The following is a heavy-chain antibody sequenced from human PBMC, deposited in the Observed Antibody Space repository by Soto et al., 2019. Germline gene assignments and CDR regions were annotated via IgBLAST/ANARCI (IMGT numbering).Heavy chain of an antibody. CDR1: GFTLSDYY. D-gene: IGHD3-16*01. CDR2: ISSSSSYT. V-gene: IGHV3-11*06. CDR3: AISQDRGGRTTFIY. J-gene: IGHJ4*02. Sequence: PGGSLRLSCAASGFTLSDYYMSWIRQAPGKGLEWVSYISSSSSYTNYADSVKGRFTISRDNAKNSLYLQMNSLRAEDTAVYYCAISQDRGGRTTFIYWGQGTQVTVSS.